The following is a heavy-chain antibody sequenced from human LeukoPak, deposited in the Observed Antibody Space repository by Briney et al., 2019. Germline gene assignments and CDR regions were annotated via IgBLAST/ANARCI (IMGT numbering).Heavy chain of an antibody. CDR1: GSTFSTYN. J-gene: IGHJ6*02. CDR2: IVSSSSDI. V-gene: IGHV3-21*01. D-gene: IGHD1-20*01. Sequence: PGGSLRLSCAASGSTFSTYNMNWVRQAPGKGLEWVSSIVSSSSDIYYTDSVQGRFTISRDNAKNSLYLQMNSLRAEDTAVYYCAKGGITGSSYYYYGMDVWGQGTTVTVSS. CDR3: AKGGITGSSYYYYGMDV.